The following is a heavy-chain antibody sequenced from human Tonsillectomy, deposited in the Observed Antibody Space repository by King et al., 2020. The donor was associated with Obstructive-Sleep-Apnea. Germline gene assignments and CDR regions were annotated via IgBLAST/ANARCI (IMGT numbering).Heavy chain of an antibody. V-gene: IGHV4-39*01. J-gene: IGHJ4*02. CDR2: IYYSGST. CDR3: ARLSLVVGTAWDN. Sequence: LQLQESGPGLVKPSETLSLVCTVSGGSISSSNYYWGWIRQPPGQGLEWIGSIYYSGSTYYNPSLNSRVTISVDTSKNQFSLKLTSVTAADTAVFYCARLSLVVGTAWDNWGQGTLVTVSS. D-gene: IGHD2-15*01. CDR1: GGSISSSNYY.